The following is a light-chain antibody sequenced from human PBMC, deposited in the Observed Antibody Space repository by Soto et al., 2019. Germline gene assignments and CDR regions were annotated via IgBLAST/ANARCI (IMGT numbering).Light chain of an antibody. CDR3: SSYTSSSTPHV. J-gene: IGLJ1*01. CDR2: EVS. CDR1: SNDVGGYNY. V-gene: IGLV2-14*01. Sequence: QSALTQPASVSGSPGQSITISCTGTSNDVGGYNYVSWYQQHPGKAPKLMIYEVSNRPSGVSNRFSGSKSGNTASLTISGLQAEDEADYYCSSYTSSSTPHVFGTGTKLTVL.